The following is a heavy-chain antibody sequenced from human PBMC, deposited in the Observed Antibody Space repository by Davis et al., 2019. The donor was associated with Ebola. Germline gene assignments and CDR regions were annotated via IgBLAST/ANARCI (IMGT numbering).Heavy chain of an antibody. J-gene: IGHJ5*02. V-gene: IGHV1-18*01. CDR3: ARTRSGSYSNWFDP. CDR1: GYTFSSYG. Sequence: VSVKVSCKASGYTFSSYGISWVRQAPGQGLEWMGWISAYNGNTNYAQKLQGRVTMTTDTSTSTAYMELRSLRSDDTAVYYCARTRSGSYSNWFDPWGQGTLVTVSS. CDR2: ISAYNGNT. D-gene: IGHD1-26*01.